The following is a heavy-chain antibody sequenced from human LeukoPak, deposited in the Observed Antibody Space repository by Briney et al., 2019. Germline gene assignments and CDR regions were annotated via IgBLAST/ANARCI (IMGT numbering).Heavy chain of an antibody. V-gene: IGHV1-46*01. CDR3: ARDLVEKTRYIWNDWGRLYY. Sequence: ASVKVSCKASGYTFTSYYMHWVRQAPGQGLEWMGIINPSGGSTSYAQKFQGRVTMTRDTSTSTVYMELSSLRSEDTAVYYCARDLVEKTRYIWNDWGRLYYWVQGTLVTVSS. CDR1: GYTFTSYY. CDR2: INPSGGST. J-gene: IGHJ4*02. D-gene: IGHD1-1*01.